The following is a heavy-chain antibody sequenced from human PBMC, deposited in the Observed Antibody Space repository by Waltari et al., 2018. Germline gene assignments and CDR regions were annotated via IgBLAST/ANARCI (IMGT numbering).Heavy chain of an antibody. J-gene: IGHJ3*02. Sequence: EVQLVESGGGLVQPGGSLRLSCAASGFTFSSYSMNWVRQAPGKGLEWVSYISSSSSTLYYADSVKGRFTISRDNAKNSLYLQMNSLIAEDTAVYYCAREQAGAFDIWGQGTMVTVSS. CDR3: AREQAGAFDI. V-gene: IGHV3-48*04. CDR2: ISSSSSTL. CDR1: GFTFSSYS.